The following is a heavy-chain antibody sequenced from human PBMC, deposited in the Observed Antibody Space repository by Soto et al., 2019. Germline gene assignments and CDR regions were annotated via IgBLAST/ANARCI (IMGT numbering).Heavy chain of an antibody. CDR1: GYTFTSYG. J-gene: IGHJ6*02. CDR2: IRAYNGNT. CDR3: ARDMRTVWSTGYYYGMDV. D-gene: IGHD3-10*01. Sequence: QVQLVQSGAEVKKPGASVKVSCKASGYTFTSYGISWVRQAPGQGLEWMGWIRAYNGNTNYAQKLQGRVTMTTDTSTSTAYMELRSLRSDDTAVYYCARDMRTVWSTGYYYGMDVWGQGTTVTVSS. V-gene: IGHV1-18*01.